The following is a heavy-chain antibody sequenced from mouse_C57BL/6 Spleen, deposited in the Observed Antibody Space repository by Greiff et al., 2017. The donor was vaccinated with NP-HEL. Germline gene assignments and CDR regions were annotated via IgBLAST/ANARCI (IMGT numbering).Heavy chain of an antibody. J-gene: IGHJ1*03. CDR2: IWSDGST. CDR3: ARQREDGYYWYFDV. Sequence: VQLQESGPGLVAPSQSLSITCTVSGFSLTSYGVHWVRQPPGKGLEWLVVIWSDGSTTDNSALKSRLSSSKDNSKSKVFLKMNSLQTDDTAMYYCARQREDGYYWYFDVWGTGTTVTVSS. CDR1: GFSLTSYG. V-gene: IGHV2-6-1*01. D-gene: IGHD2-3*01.